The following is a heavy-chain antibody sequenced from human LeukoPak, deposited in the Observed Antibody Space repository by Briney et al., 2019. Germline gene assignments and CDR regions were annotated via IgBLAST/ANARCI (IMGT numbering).Heavy chain of an antibody. J-gene: IGHJ5*02. CDR1: GYSLTELS. D-gene: IGHD4-17*01. V-gene: IGHV1-24*01. CDR2: FDPENVET. CDR3: ATGLDPATTPSNAWFDP. Sequence: ASVKVSCKVSGYSLTELSIHWVRQAPGKGIEWMGGFDPENVETIYAEKFQGRVTMTEDTSTDTAYMELSSLRSEDTAVYYCATGLDPATTPSNAWFDPWAREPRSPSPQ.